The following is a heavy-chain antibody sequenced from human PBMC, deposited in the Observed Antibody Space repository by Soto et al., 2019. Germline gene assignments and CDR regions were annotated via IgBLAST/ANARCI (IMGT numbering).Heavy chain of an antibody. CDR2: ISSNGVGT. CDR3: AWRARPDFYYMDV. D-gene: IGHD6-6*01. Sequence: EVQLAESGGGLAQPGGSLRLSCAASGFTLSGYAMDWVRQAPGKGLEYVSGISSNGVGTYYANSVKGRFTISRDNSKNTVYLQMSTLSTADMAGYYCAWRARPDFYYMDVWGKGTTVTVSS. V-gene: IGHV3-64*01. J-gene: IGHJ6*03. CDR1: GFTLSGYA.